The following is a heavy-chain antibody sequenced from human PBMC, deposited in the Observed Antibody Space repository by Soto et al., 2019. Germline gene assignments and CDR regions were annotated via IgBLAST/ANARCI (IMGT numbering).Heavy chain of an antibody. Sequence: EVQLVESGGGLVQPGGSLRLSCAASGFTFSGYWMSWVRQAPGKGLEWVANITQDGSEPFYVDSVKGRFTISRDNAKNSLYLQMNSLRAEDTAVYYCAREDVWGQGTTVTVSS. CDR3: AREDV. V-gene: IGHV3-7*05. J-gene: IGHJ6*02. CDR2: ITQDGSEP. CDR1: GFTFSGYW.